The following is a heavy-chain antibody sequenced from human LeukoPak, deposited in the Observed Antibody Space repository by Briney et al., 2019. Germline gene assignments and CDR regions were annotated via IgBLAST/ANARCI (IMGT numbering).Heavy chain of an antibody. CDR1: GFTFTICA. D-gene: IGHD3-10*01. CDR2: ISGSGGST. J-gene: IGHJ4*02. V-gene: IGHV3-23*01. CDR3: AKADGSYKTLIDY. Sequence: PGGSLRLSCAASGFTFTICAMNWVRQAPGKGLEWVSGISGSGGSTYYADSVKGRFTISRDSSKNTVYLQMNSLRAEDTAVYYCAKADGSYKTLIDYWDQGTLVTVSS.